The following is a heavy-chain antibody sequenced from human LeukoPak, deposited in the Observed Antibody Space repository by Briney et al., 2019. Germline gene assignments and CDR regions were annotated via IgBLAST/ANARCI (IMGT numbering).Heavy chain of an antibody. CDR2: ISHDGSNK. J-gene: IGHJ4*02. D-gene: IGHD3-16*01. CDR1: GFPFSDYG. CDR3: AKVRWGSDNALDS. V-gene: IGHV3-30*18. Sequence: GTSLRLSCAASGFPFSDYGMYWVRQAPGKGLEWLAVISHDGSNKYYADSVKGRVTISRDNSMNTLYLQMNSLRAEDTAVYYCAKVRWGSDNALDSWGQGTLVTGSS.